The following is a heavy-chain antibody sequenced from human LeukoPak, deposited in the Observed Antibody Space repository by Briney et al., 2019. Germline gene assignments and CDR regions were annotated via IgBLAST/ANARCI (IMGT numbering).Heavy chain of an antibody. Sequence: GGSLRLSCAASGFTFNTYGMSWVRQAPGKGLEWVSGISGSGGATYYADSVKGRFTISRDDPHNTLYLQMNSLRAEDTAVYYCARDSKFGGYYFDYWGRGTLVTVSS. CDR3: ARDSKFGGYYFDY. J-gene: IGHJ4*02. V-gene: IGHV3-23*01. CDR2: ISGSGGAT. CDR1: GFTFNTYG. D-gene: IGHD3-10*01.